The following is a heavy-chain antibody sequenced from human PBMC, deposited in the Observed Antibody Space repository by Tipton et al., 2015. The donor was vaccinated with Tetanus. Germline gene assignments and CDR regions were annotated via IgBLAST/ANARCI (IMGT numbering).Heavy chain of an antibody. CDR2: INTDGRRT. D-gene: IGHD1/OR15-1a*01. J-gene: IGHJ6*02. V-gene: IGHV3-74*01. CDR1: GFTSSSHY. Sequence: SLRLSCVASGFTSSSHYMHWVRRVPGKGLVWVSRINTDGRRTHYADSVKGRFTISRDSAKNTLYLQMNSLRPDDTSIYYCARRCVTNYGLDVWGQGTTVTVSS. CDR3: ARRCVTNYGLDV.